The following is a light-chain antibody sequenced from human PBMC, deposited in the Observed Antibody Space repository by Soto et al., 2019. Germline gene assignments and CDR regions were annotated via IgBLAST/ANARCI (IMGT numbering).Light chain of an antibody. V-gene: IGLV2-14*03. CDR1: RSDIGSYDH. CDR2: AAR. Sequence: QSVLTHPASVSVTPGQSFTISRSGTRSDIGSYDHVAWYQQFPGKSPKLIIYAARDRPSGVSDRFSGSQSGISASVTISGLQTEDEADYYCISYADRPSYLFGTGTTVTVL. J-gene: IGLJ1*01. CDR3: ISYADRPSYL.